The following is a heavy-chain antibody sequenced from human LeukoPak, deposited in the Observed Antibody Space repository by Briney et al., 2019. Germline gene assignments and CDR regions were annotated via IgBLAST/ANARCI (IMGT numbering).Heavy chain of an antibody. J-gene: IGHJ4*02. D-gene: IGHD3-3*01. Sequence: PSETLSLTCTVSGGSVSSGSYSWSWIRQPPGKGLEWIGNIYYSGITNCNPSLKSRVTISVDTSKNQLSLKLSSVTAADTALYYCARVQRFWSGYPADYWGQGTLVTVSS. V-gene: IGHV4-61*01. CDR2: IYYSGIT. CDR1: GGSVSSGSYS. CDR3: ARVQRFWSGYPADY.